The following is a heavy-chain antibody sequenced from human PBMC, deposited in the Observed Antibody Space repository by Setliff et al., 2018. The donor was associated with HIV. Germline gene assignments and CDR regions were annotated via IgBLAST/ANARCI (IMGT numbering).Heavy chain of an antibody. D-gene: IGHD4-17*01. CDR2: IKQDGSEK. Sequence: PGESLRLSCAASGFIFSDFYMSWVRQAPGKGLEWVANIKQDGSEKYYVDSVKGRFTISRDNAKNSLYVQMNSLRAEDTAVYYCARGQTTGEYWGQGTLVTVSS. CDR3: ARGQTTGEY. V-gene: IGHV3-7*01. J-gene: IGHJ4*02. CDR1: GFIFSDFY.